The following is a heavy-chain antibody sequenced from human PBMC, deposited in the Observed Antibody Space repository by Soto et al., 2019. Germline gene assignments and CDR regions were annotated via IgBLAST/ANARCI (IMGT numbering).Heavy chain of an antibody. V-gene: IGHV3-21*01. CDR2: ISSSSSYI. CDR3: ARVGSSPRWNYDILTGYYYFDY. D-gene: IGHD3-9*01. CDR1: GFTFSSYS. Sequence: EVQLVESGGGLVKSGGSLRLSCAASGFTFSSYSMNWVRQAPGKGLEWVSSISSSSSYIYYADSVKGRFTISRDNAKNSLYLQMNSLRAEDTAVYYCARVGSSPRWNYDILTGYYYFDYWGQGTLVTVSS. J-gene: IGHJ4*02.